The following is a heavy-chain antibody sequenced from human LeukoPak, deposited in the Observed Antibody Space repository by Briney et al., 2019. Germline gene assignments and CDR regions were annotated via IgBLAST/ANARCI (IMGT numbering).Heavy chain of an antibody. CDR2: IYSGGST. J-gene: IGHJ4*02. Sequence: PGGSLRLSCAASGFTVSSNYMSWVRQAPGKGLEWVSVIYSGGSTYYADSVKGRFTISTDNSKNTLYLQMNSLRGEDTAVYYCARQSSRLTIFDYWGQGTLVTVPS. V-gene: IGHV3-66*04. CDR1: GFTVSSNY. CDR3: ARQSSRLTIFDY. D-gene: IGHD4/OR15-4a*01.